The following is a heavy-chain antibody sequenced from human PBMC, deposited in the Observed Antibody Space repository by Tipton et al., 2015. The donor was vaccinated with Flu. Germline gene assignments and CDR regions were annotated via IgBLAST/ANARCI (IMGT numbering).Heavy chain of an antibody. CDR1: GGSISSGTYH. CDR3: ARRGRTVRDAFDI. D-gene: IGHD3-10*01. Sequence: TLSLTCTVSGGSISSGTYHWGWIRQPPGKRLEWIGYIYSSGSTNYNPSLKSRVTISPDTSKNQFSLRLTSVTAADTAVYYCARRGRTVRDAFDIWGQGTMVTVSS. CDR2: IYSSGST. V-gene: IGHV4-61*05. J-gene: IGHJ3*02.